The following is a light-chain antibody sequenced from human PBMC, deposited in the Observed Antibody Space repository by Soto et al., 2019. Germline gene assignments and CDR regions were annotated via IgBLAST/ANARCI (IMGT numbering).Light chain of an antibody. CDR1: SSDVGSYNL. CDR3: CSYAGSR. CDR2: EGS. J-gene: IGLJ2*01. V-gene: IGLV2-23*01. Sequence: QSVLTQPASVSGSPGQSITISCTGTSSDVGSYNLVSWYQQHPGKAPKLMIYEGSTRPSGVSNRFSGSKSGNTASLTISGLQAEDEADYYCCSYAGSRFGGGTKLTVL.